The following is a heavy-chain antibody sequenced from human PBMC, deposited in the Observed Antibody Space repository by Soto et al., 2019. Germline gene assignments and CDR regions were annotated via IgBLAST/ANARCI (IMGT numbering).Heavy chain of an antibody. J-gene: IGHJ6*02. V-gene: IGHV1-46*01. D-gene: IGHD1-26*01. CDR2: INPSGGST. Sequence: ASVKVSCKASGYTLTSYYMHWVRQAPGQGLEWMGIINPSGGSTSYAQKFQGRVTMTRDTSTSTVYMELSSLRSEDTAVYYCARTLVMGADFYYYYGMDVWGQGTTVTVSS. CDR1: GYTLTSYY. CDR3: ARTLVMGADFYYYYGMDV.